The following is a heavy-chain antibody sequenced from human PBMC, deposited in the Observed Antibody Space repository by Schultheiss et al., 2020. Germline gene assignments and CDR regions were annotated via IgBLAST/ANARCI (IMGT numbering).Heavy chain of an antibody. CDR2: IYYSGST. Sequence: SETLSLTCTVSGGSVSSGSYYWSWIRQPPGKGLEWIGYIYYSGSTYYNPSLKSRVTISVDTSKNQFSLKLSSVTAADTAVYYCARAPKGYYFDYWGQGTLVTVSS. V-gene: IGHV4-61*01. J-gene: IGHJ4*02. CDR3: ARAPKGYYFDY. CDR1: GGSVSSGSYY.